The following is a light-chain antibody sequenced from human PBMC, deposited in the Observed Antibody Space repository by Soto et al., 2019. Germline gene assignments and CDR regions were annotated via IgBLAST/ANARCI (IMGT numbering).Light chain of an antibody. CDR1: QSVSSY. Sequence: EIVLTQSPATLSLSPGERATLSCRASQSVSSYLAWYQQKPGQAPRLLIYDASNRATGIPARFSGSGSGTDFTLTISSLEPEDFAVYYCQQRSNRQGATFGPGTKVDIK. J-gene: IGKJ3*01. CDR3: QQRSNRQGAT. CDR2: DAS. V-gene: IGKV3-11*01.